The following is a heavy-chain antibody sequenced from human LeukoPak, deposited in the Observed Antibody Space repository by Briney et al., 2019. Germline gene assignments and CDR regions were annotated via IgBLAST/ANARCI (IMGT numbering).Heavy chain of an antibody. V-gene: IGHV1-2*06. D-gene: IGHD1-1*01. Sequence: ASVKVSCKASGYTFAGYYMHWMRQAPGQGLEWMGRINPKSGGTNSAQQFQGRVTVTRDTSISTVYMELTRLSSDDTAVYYCARPHGDTTADDAFDIWGQGTMVTVSS. CDR2: INPKSGGT. CDR1: GYTFAGYY. CDR3: ARPHGDTTADDAFDI. J-gene: IGHJ3*02.